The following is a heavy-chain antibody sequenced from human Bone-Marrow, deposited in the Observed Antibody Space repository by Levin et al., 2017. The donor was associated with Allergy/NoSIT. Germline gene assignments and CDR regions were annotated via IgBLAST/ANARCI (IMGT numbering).Heavy chain of an antibody. Sequence: PGGSLRLSCKASGYSFVSYWIGWVRQAPGKGLEWVGVIYPRDSDTLYSPAFQGQVSISVDKSTTTAYLQWSSLKASDTAIYYCARPNGNFYYGVDVWGQGTTVSVSS. V-gene: IGHV5-51*06. CDR2: IYPRDSDT. CDR3: ARPNGNFYYGVDV. CDR1: GYSFVSYW. D-gene: IGHD1-26*01. J-gene: IGHJ6*02.